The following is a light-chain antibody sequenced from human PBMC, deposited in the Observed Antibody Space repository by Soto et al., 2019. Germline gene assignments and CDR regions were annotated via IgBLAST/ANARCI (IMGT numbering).Light chain of an antibody. V-gene: IGKV3-15*01. Sequence: EIFMTQSPANLSVSPVEIATLSCRASQSVNSRLAWYQQKPGQPPRLLIYGASTRATGVPARFSGSGSGTEFTLTISSLQSEDFGVYFCQQFNNWPRTFGQGTKVDI. CDR1: QSVNSR. CDR3: QQFNNWPRT. CDR2: GAS. J-gene: IGKJ1*01.